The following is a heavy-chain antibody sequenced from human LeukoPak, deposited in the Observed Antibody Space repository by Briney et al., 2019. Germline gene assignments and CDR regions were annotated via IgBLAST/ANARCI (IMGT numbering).Heavy chain of an antibody. CDR3: ASVSGSYNIDN. V-gene: IGHV3-48*04. D-gene: IGHD3-16*01. J-gene: IGHJ4*02. CDR1: GFTFSSYS. CDR2: ISSSSSTI. Sequence: GGSLRLSCAASGFTFSSYSMNWVRQAPGKGLEWVSYISSSSSTIYYADSVKGRFSIFRDNAKNSLSLQMDSLTAEDTAVYYCASVSGSYNIDNWGQGTLVTVST.